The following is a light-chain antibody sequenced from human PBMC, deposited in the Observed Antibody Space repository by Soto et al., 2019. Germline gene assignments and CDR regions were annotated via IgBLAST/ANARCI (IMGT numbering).Light chain of an antibody. CDR2: DAS. Sequence: EIVLTQSPATLSLSPGERATLSCRASQSDVRYLAWYQQKPGQAPRLLIFDASNRATGIPARFSGSGSGTDFTLTISSLEPEDFAVYYCHQRSNWPTTFGGGTKVEIK. CDR3: HQRSNWPTT. V-gene: IGKV3-11*01. CDR1: QSDVRY. J-gene: IGKJ4*01.